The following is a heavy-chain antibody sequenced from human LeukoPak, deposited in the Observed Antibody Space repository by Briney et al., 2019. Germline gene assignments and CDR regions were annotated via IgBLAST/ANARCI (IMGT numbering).Heavy chain of an antibody. CDR2: IYYSGST. J-gene: IGHJ4*02. CDR1: GGSISSYY. CDR3: ASRYRYYYDSSGYFR. D-gene: IGHD3-22*01. V-gene: IGHV4-59*12. Sequence: PSETLSLTCTVSGGSISSYYWSWIRQPPGKGLEWIGYIYYSGSTNYNPSLKSRVTISVDTSKNQFSLKLSSVTAADTAVYYCASRYRYYYDSSGYFRWGQGTLVTVSS.